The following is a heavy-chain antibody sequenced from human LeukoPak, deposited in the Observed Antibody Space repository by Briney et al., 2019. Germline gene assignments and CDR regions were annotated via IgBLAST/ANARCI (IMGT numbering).Heavy chain of an antibody. CDR3: ASGVFHPFYYYYMDV. CDR2: IIPIFGTA. D-gene: IGHD3-10*01. J-gene: IGHJ6*03. CDR1: GYTFTSYG. V-gene: IGHV1-69*06. Sequence: ASVKVSCKASGYTFTSYGISWVRQAPGQGLEWMGGIIPIFGTANYAQKFQGRVTITADKSTSTAYMELSSLRSEDTAVYYCASGVFHPFYYYYMDVWGKGTTVTVSS.